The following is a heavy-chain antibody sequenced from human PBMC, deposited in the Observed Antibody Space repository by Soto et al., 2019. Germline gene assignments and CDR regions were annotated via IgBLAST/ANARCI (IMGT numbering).Heavy chain of an antibody. J-gene: IGHJ4*02. CDR2: IWFDGSNK. Sequence: QVQLVESGGGVVQPGRSLRLSCAASGFTFSNFGMHWVRQAPGKGLEWVAVIWFDGSNKYYADSVKGRFTISRDNSENMLYLQVNSLTGDDTALYYCVRGASESSHWGIDHWGQGTLVTVSS. D-gene: IGHD3-16*01. CDR1: GFTFSNFG. CDR3: VRGASESSHWGIDH. V-gene: IGHV3-33*01.